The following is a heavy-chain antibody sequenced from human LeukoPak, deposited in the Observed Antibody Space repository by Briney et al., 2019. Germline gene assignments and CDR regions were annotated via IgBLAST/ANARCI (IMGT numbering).Heavy chain of an antibody. CDR3: AKSGDYSGYDSYFDY. V-gene: IGHV3-30*18. Sequence: PGGSLRLSCAASGFTFSSYGMHWVRQAPGKGLEWVAVISYDGSNKYYADSVKGRFTISRDNSKNTLYLQMNSLRAEDTAVYYCAKSGDYSGYDSYFDYWGQGTLVTVSS. J-gene: IGHJ4*02. CDR1: GFTFSSYG. CDR2: ISYDGSNK. D-gene: IGHD5-12*01.